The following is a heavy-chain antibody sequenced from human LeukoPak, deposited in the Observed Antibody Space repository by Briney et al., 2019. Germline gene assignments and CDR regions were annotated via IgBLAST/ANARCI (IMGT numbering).Heavy chain of an antibody. V-gene: IGHV3-23*01. CDR3: AKEVTEYCSSTSCYFFDY. CDR1: GFTFSSYA. D-gene: IGHD2-2*01. CDR2: ISGSGGST. J-gene: IGHJ4*02. Sequence: GSLRLSCAASGFTFSSYAMSWVRQAPGKGLEWVSAISGSGGSTYYADSVKGRFTISRDNSKNTLYLQMNSLRAEDTAVYYCAKEVTEYCSSTSCYFFDYWGQGTLVTVSS.